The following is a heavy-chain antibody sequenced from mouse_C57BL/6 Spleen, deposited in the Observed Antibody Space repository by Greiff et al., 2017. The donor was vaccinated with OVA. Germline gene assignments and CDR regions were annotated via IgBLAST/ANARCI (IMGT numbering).Heavy chain of an antibody. CDR1: GYTFTSYW. J-gene: IGHJ2*01. V-gene: IGHV1-53*01. D-gene: IGHD2-1*01. CDR2: INPSNGGT. CDR3: ARKDYGNPYFDY. Sequence: VKLKQPGTELVKPGASVKLSCKASGYTFTSYWMHWVKQRPGQGLEWIGNINPSNGGTNYNEKFKSKATLTVDKSSSTAYMQLSSLTSEDSAVYYCARKDYGNPYFDYWGQGTTLTVSS.